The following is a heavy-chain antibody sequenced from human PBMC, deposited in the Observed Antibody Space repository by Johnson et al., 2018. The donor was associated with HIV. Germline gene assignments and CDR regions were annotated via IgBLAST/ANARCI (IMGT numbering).Heavy chain of an antibody. V-gene: IGHV3-30*04. D-gene: IGHD3-3*01. Sequence: VQLVESGGGLVQPGRSLRLSCAASGFSFSSYAMHWVRQAPGKGLEWVALMSFDGSNKYYADSVKGRFTISRDNSKNTLYLQMNSLRTEDTAVYYCATEARGVHGTLRFLEWSDGFDIWGQGTMVTVSS. CDR1: GFSFSSYA. CDR3: ATEARGVHGTLRFLEWSDGFDI. J-gene: IGHJ3*02. CDR2: MSFDGSNK.